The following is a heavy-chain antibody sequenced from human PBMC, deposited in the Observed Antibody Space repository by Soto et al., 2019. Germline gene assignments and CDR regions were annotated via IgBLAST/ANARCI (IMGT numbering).Heavy chain of an antibody. D-gene: IGHD2-2*03. CDR3: ARDRNVGYCSSTSCSRGTDV. V-gene: IGHV4-59*01. CDR1: GGSISSYY. J-gene: IGHJ6*02. CDR2: IYYSGST. Sequence: PSETLSLTCTVSGGSISSYYWSWIRQPPGKGLEWIGYIYYSGSTNYNPSLKSRVTISVDTSKNQFSLKLSSVTAADTAVYYCARDRNVGYCSSTSCSRGTDVWGQGTTVTVSS.